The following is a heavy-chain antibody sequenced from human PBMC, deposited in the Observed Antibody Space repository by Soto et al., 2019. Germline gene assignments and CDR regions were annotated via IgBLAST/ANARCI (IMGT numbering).Heavy chain of an antibody. V-gene: IGHV3-23*01. D-gene: IGHD2-2*02. J-gene: IGHJ4*02. CDR2: ISGGGGST. CDR3: AKPGCSSTSCYTDY. CDR1: GFTFSSYA. Sequence: GGSLRLSCAASGFTFSSYAMNRVRQAPGKGLEWVSAISGGGGSTYYADSVKGRFTISRDNSKNTLYLQMNSLRAEDTALYYCAKPGCSSTSCYTDYWGQGTLVTVSS.